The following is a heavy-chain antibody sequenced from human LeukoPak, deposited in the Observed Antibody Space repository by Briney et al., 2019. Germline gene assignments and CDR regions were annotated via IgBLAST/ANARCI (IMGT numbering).Heavy chain of an antibody. CDR1: VFTFSNYW. J-gene: IGHJ4*02. Sequence: AGGSLRLSCAASVFTFSNYWMHWVPQGPLKGLWWVLRINSDGGSTGYADSVKGQFTISRENPKNTMYLQMNSLRDEDTALYYCARGGTSGSLIYWGQGTLVTVSS. CDR2: INSDGGST. D-gene: IGHD1-26*01. V-gene: IGHV3-74*01. CDR3: ARGGTSGSLIY.